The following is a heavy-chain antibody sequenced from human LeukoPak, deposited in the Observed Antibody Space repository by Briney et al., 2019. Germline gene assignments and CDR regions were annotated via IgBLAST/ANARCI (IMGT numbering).Heavy chain of an antibody. D-gene: IGHD6-19*01. CDR2: ITSAGAT. CDR3: SKGHTSGWNSYKS. CDR1: GFTFSTYA. J-gene: IGHJ5*02. V-gene: IGHV3-23*01. Sequence: GGSLRLSCAASGFTFSTYAMSWVRQAPGKGLEWVSTITSAGATYYADSVKGRFTISRDNSKDTLYLQMNSLRVEDTAVYYCSKGHTSGWNSYKSWGQGALVTVSS.